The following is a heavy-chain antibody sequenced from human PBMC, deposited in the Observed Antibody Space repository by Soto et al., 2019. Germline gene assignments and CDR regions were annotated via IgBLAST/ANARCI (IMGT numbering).Heavy chain of an antibody. Sequence: PGESLKISCKGSGYSFTSYWIGWVRQMPGKGLEWMGIIYPGDSDTRYSPSFQGQVTISADKSISTAYLQWSSLKASDTAMYYCARHGASLGGNSVWYFDLWGRGTLVTVSS. V-gene: IGHV5-51*01. J-gene: IGHJ2*01. CDR2: IYPGDSDT. CDR3: ARHGASLGGNSVWYFDL. D-gene: IGHD2-21*02. CDR1: GYSFTSYW.